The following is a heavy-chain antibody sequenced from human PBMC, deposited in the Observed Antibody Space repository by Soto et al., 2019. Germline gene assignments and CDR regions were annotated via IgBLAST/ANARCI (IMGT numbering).Heavy chain of an antibody. V-gene: IGHV4-39*01. J-gene: IGHJ4*02. CDR1: GGSISSSSYY. Sequence: TSETLSLTCTVSGGSISSSSYYWGWIRQPPGKGLEWIGSIYYSGSTYYNPSLKSRVTISVDTSKNQFSLKLSSVTAADTAVYYCARFVGSTRPFDYRGQGTLVTVSS. CDR3: ARFVGSTRPFDY. CDR2: IYYSGST. D-gene: IGHD2-2*01.